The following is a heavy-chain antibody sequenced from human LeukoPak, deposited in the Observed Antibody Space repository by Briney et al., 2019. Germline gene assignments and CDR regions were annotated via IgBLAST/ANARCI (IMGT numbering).Heavy chain of an antibody. CDR3: ARRPAAVRGVIPYVDY. CDR2: ISASAGNI. CDR1: GFMFRSSS. D-gene: IGHD3-10*02. V-gene: IGHV3-23*01. Sequence: GGSLRLSCAASGFMFRSSSMSWVRQVPGKGLEWVSTISASAGNIYYADSVKGRFTISGDNSKNTLFLQMNSLRAEDTAIYYCARRPAAVRGVIPYVDYWGQGTLVTVSS. J-gene: IGHJ4*02.